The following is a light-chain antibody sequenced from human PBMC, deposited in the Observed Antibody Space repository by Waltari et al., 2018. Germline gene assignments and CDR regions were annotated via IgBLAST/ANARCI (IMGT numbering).Light chain of an antibody. V-gene: IGKV1-39*01. CDR2: TAS. CDR1: QSISDY. CDR3: QQSYSSPWT. Sequence: IQMTQSLPALSASVGDRVAITCRASQSISDYLHWYQQKPGKAPRVLIYTASSLQRGVPTRFSGSGSGTEFTLTISTLQPEDAATYYCQQSYSSPWTFGQGTKVEIK. J-gene: IGKJ1*01.